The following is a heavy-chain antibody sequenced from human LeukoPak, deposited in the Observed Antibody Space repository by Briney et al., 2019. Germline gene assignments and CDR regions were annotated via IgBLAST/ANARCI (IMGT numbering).Heavy chain of an antibody. V-gene: IGHV3-30*18. CDR1: GFTFSSYG. J-gene: IGHJ4*02. CDR3: AKCPYSSGWKILGY. D-gene: IGHD6-19*01. Sequence: GGSLRLSCAASGFTFSSYGMPWVRQAPGKGLEWVAVISYDGSNKYYADSVKGRFTISRDNSKNTLYLQMNSLRAEDTAVYYCAKCPYSSGWKILGYWGQGTLVTVSS. CDR2: ISYDGSNK.